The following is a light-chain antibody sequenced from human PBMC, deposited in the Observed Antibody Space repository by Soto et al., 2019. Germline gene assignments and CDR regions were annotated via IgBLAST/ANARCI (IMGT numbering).Light chain of an antibody. J-gene: IGLJ2*01. V-gene: IGLV2-14*01. Sequence: QSALTQPASVSGSPGQSITISCTGTSSDVGGYSYVSWYQQHPGKTPKLMIYEASNRPSGVSHRFSGSKSGNTASLTISGLQTEDEADYYCSSFSSITREVFGGGTKLTVL. CDR3: SSFSSITREV. CDR2: EAS. CDR1: SSDVGGYSY.